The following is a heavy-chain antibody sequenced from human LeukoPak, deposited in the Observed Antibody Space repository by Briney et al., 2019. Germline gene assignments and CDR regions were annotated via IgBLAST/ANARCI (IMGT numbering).Heavy chain of an antibody. CDR1: GYTFTGYY. CDR3: ARALYYDSSGYYENLDY. V-gene: IGHV1-2*02. D-gene: IGHD3-22*01. Sequence: ASVKVSCKASGYTFTGYYMHWVRQAPGQGLEWMGWINPNSGGTNYAQKFQGRVTMARDTSISTAYMELSRLRSDDTSVYYCARALYYDSSGYYENLDYWGQGTLVTVSS. J-gene: IGHJ4*02. CDR2: INPNSGGT.